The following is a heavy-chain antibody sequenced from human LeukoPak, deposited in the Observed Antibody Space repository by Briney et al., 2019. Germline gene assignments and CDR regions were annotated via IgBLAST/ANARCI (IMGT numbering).Heavy chain of an antibody. Sequence: PSDTLSFTCTVSGGSISSYYWSWIRQPPGKGLEWIAYIYYSGSTNYNPSLKSRVTISVDTSKNQFSLKLSSVTAADTAVYYCARGFRGWYAEGFDYWGQGTLVTVSS. CDR3: ARGFRGWYAEGFDY. D-gene: IGHD6-19*01. J-gene: IGHJ4*02. CDR1: GGSISSYY. V-gene: IGHV4-59*07. CDR2: IYYSGST.